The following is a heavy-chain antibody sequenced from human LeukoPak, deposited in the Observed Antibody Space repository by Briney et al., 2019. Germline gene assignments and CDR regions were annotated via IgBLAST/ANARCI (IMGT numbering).Heavy chain of an antibody. Sequence: SSETLSLTCTVSGGSISSSSYYWGWIRQPPGKGLEWIGTIYYSGSTYYNPSLKSRVTISVDTSKNQFSLKLSSVTAADTAVYYCARLYCYGSGSYYTLFDYWGQGTLVTVSS. CDR1: GGSISSSSYY. D-gene: IGHD3-10*01. J-gene: IGHJ4*02. CDR3: ARLYCYGSGSYYTLFDY. V-gene: IGHV4-39*01. CDR2: IYYSGST.